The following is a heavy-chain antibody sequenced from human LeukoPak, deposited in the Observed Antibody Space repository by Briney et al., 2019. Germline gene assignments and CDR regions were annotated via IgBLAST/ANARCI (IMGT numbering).Heavy chain of an antibody. CDR2: IYYSGNT. Sequence: PSETLSLSSTVSGGSISISSYYWGWIRQPPGRWLEWIGSIYYSGNTYYTPSLKSRVTISVDTSKNQFSLKLSSVTAADTAVYYCARLAHSSGWYFDYWGQGTLVTVSS. V-gene: IGHV4-39*01. J-gene: IGHJ4*02. CDR1: GGSISISSYY. CDR3: ARLAHSSGWYFDY. D-gene: IGHD6-19*01.